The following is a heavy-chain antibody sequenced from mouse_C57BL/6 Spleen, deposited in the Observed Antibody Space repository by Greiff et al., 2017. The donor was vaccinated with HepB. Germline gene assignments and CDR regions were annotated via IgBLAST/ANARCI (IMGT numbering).Heavy chain of an antibody. D-gene: IGHD2-3*01. V-gene: IGHV1-42*01. CDR2: INPSTGGT. CDR3: ARSEVIYDGYLYYFDY. J-gene: IGHJ2*01. Sequence: EVKLQESGPELVKPGASVKISCKASGYSFTGYYMNWVKQSPEKSLEWIGEINPSTGGTTYNQKFKAKATLTVDKSSSTAYMQLKSLTSEDSAVYYCARSEVIYDGYLYYFDYWGQGTTLTVSS. CDR1: GYSFTGYY.